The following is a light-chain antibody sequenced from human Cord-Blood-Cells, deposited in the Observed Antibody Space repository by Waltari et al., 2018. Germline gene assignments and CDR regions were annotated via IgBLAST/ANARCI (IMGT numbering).Light chain of an antibody. CDR2: KAS. CDR1: QSISSW. V-gene: IGKV1-5*03. Sequence: DIQMTQSPSTLSASVGVGVTITCRASQSISSWLAWYQQKPEKAPKLLIYKASSLESGVPSRFSGSGSGREFTLTISSVQPDDFASYCCQQYNSYPYTFGQGTKLEIK. J-gene: IGKJ2*01. CDR3: QQYNSYPYT.